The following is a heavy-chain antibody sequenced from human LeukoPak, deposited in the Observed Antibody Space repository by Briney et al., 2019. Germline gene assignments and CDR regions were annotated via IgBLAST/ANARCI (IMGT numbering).Heavy chain of an antibody. CDR2: ISSSGSTI. D-gene: IGHD6-6*01. CDR1: GFTFSSYE. Sequence: AGGSLRLSCVASGFTFSSYEMNWVRQAPGKGLEWVSYISSSGSTIYYADSVKGRFTISRDNAKNSLYLQMNSLRAEDTAVYYCARDLGYSSSEDAFDIWGQGTMVTVSS. V-gene: IGHV3-48*03. CDR3: ARDLGYSSSEDAFDI. J-gene: IGHJ3*02.